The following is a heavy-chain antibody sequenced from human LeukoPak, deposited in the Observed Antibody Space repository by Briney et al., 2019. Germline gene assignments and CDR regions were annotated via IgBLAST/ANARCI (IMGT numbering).Heavy chain of an antibody. J-gene: IGHJ4*02. CDR2: IYYSGST. Sequence: SETLSLTCTVSGGSISSGGYYWSWIRQHPGKGLEWIGYIYYSGSTYYNPSLKSRVTISVDTSKNQFSLKLSSVTAADTAVYYCARGPLTYYDILTGSNPPLGFDYWGQGTLVTVSS. CDR1: GGSISSGGYY. D-gene: IGHD3-9*01. V-gene: IGHV4-31*03. CDR3: ARGPLTYYDILTGSNPPLGFDY.